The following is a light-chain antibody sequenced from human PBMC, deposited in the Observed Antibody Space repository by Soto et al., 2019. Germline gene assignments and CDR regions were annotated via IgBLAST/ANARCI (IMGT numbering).Light chain of an antibody. V-gene: IGLV1-40*01. CDR2: GNS. J-gene: IGLJ1*01. Sequence: QSVLTQPPSVSGAPGQRVTISCTGTNSNIGSDYGVHWYQQFPGTAPKLLIYGNSNRPSGVPDRFSGSKSGTSASLAITGLQAEDEADYYCQAYYRSLRACVFGTGTKLTVL. CDR3: QAYYRSLRACV. CDR1: NSNIGSDYG.